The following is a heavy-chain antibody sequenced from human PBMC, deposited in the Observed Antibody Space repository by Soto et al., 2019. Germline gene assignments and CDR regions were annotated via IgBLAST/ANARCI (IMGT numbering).Heavy chain of an antibody. V-gene: IGHV3-30*03. CDR3: ARFWGPVTSAVDDF. Sequence: GASLRLSFAASGFAFSNFGMQWGRQAPGKGLEWVASISYDGNTKKFSDSVKGRFTISRDISSNTLYLQMSSLRSDDTAVYYCARFWGPVTSAVDDFWGQGT. CDR1: GFAFSNFG. D-gene: IGHD3-16*01. J-gene: IGHJ4*02. CDR2: ISYDGNTK.